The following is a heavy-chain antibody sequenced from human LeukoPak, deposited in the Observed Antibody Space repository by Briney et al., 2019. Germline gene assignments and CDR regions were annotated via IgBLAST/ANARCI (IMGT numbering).Heavy chain of an antibody. Sequence: GASVKVSCKASGYTFTSYHMHWVRQAPGQGLEWMGWINPNSGGTNYAQKFQGRVTMTRDTSISTAYMELSRLRSDDTAVYYCARDSSSWYELEASLTINWFDPWGQGTLVTVSS. D-gene: IGHD6-13*01. CDR3: ARDSSSWYELEASLTINWFDP. CDR2: INPNSGGT. V-gene: IGHV1-2*02. CDR1: GYTFTSYH. J-gene: IGHJ5*02.